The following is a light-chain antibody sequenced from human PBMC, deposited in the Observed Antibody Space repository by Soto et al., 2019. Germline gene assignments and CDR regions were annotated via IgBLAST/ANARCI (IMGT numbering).Light chain of an antibody. CDR2: KNN. CDR3: AAWDDSLSGVV. J-gene: IGLJ2*01. CDR1: SSNIGSNY. Sequence: QSVLTQPPSASGTPGQRVTISCSGSSSNIGSNYVYWYQQLPGTAPKLLIYKNNQRPSGVPDRFPGSKSGTSASLAISGLRSEDDADYYCAAWDDSLSGVVFGGGTKLTVL. V-gene: IGLV1-47*01.